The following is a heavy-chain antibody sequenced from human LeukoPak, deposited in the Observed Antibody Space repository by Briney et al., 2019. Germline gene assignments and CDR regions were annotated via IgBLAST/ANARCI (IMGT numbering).Heavy chain of an antibody. V-gene: IGHV3-74*01. J-gene: IGHJ4*02. CDR1: GFTFSSYW. D-gene: IGHD3-22*01. Sequence: GGSLRLSCAASGFTFSSYWMHWVRQAPGKGLVWVSRINSDGSSTSYADSVRGRFTISRDNSKNTLYLQMNSLRAEDTAVYYCARDWEIVVVTPGYWGQGTLVTVSS. CDR3: ARDWEIVVVTPGY. CDR2: INSDGSST.